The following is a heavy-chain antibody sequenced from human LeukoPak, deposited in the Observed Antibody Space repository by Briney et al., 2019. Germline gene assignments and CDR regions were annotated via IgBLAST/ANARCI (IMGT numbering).Heavy chain of an antibody. CDR3: ARELREQYCSSTSCPPYYYYGMDV. V-gene: IGHV3-30*03. Sequence: GGSLRLSCAASGFTFSSYGMHWVRQAPGKGLEWVAVISYDGSNKYYADSVKGRFTISRDNSKNTLYLQMNSLRAEDTAVYYCARELREQYCSSTSCPPYYYYGMDVWGQGTTVTVSS. CDR2: ISYDGSNK. CDR1: GFTFSSYG. J-gene: IGHJ6*02. D-gene: IGHD2-2*01.